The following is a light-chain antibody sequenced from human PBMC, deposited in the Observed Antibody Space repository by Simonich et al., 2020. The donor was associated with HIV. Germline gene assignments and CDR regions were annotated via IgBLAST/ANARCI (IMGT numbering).Light chain of an antibody. J-gene: IGKJ1*01. V-gene: IGKV3D-20*02. CDR2: DAS. Sequence: EIVLTQSPGTLSLSPGERATLSCRDSQSVSSSYLAWYQQKPGLAPRLLIYDASSRATGIPDRFSGSGSGTDFPLTISRLEPEDFAVYYCQQRSNWPWTFGQGTKVEIK. CDR3: QQRSNWPWT. CDR1: QSVSSSY.